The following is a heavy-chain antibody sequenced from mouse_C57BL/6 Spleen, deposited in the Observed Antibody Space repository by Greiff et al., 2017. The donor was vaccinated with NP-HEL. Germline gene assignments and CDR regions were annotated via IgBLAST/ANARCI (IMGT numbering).Heavy chain of an antibody. J-gene: IGHJ2*01. CDR1: GFTFSSYA. CDR2: ISDGGSYT. V-gene: IGHV5-4*01. Sequence: EVKLEQSGGGLVKPGGSLKLSCAASGFTFSSYAMSWVRQTPEKRLEWVGIISDGGSYTYYPDNVKGRFTITRDKANNNLYLQMSHLKSEDTAMFYCGRDEYYGRPYYFDYWGQGTTLTVSS. CDR3: GRDEYYGRPYYFDY. D-gene: IGHD1-1*01.